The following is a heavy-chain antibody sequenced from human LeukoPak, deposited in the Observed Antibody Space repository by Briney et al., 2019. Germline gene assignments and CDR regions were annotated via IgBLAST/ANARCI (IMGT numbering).Heavy chain of an antibody. CDR2: IYYSGST. J-gene: IGHJ4*02. CDR1: GGSISSGGYY. V-gene: IGHV4-31*03. CDR3: ARARNDYGDYERGELFDY. D-gene: IGHD4-17*01. Sequence: SQTLSLTCTVSGGSISSGGYYWSWIRQHPGKGLEWIGYIYYSGSTYYNPSLKSRVTISVDTSKNQFSLKLSSVTAADTAVYYCARARNDYGDYERGELFDYWGQGTLVTVSS.